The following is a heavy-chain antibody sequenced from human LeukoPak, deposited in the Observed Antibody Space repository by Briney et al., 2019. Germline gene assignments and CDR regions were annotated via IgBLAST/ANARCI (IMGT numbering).Heavy chain of an antibody. CDR2: IYYSGST. V-gene: IGHV4-59*08. CDR3: SGFGELLSREDYYYYGMDV. J-gene: IGHJ6*02. D-gene: IGHD3-10*01. Sequence: SETLSITCTVSGGSISSYYWSWIRQPPGKGLEWIGYIYYSGSTNYNPSLKSRVTISVDTSKNQFSLKLSSVTAADTAVYYCSGFGELLSREDYYYYGMDVWGQGTTVTVSS. CDR1: GGSISSYY.